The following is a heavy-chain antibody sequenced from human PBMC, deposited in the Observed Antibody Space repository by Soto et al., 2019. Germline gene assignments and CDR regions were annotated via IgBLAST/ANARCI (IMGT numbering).Heavy chain of an antibody. D-gene: IGHD2-15*01. CDR3: VVGLEDVVGGQLDY. Sequence: QMQLQESGPGLVKPSQTLSLTCTVSGGSIRSGGHYWTWIRQLPGQGLEWSGYIYYSGRTYYSPSLQSRLTISVDTSQTQFSLRLTSVTAADTAVYYCVVGLEDVVGGQLDYWGQGALVTVSS. CDR1: GGSIRSGGHY. J-gene: IGHJ4*02. CDR2: IYYSGRT. V-gene: IGHV4-31*03.